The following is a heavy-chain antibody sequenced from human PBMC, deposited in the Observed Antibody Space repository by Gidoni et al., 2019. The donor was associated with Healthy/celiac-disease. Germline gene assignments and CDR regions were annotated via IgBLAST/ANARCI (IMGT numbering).Heavy chain of an antibody. V-gene: IGHV5-51*03. D-gene: IGHD2-2*01. CDR1: GYSFTSYW. J-gene: IGHJ3*02. CDR3: ARSRDIVVVPAAMHAFDI. CDR2: IYPGDSDT. Sequence: EVQLLQSGAEVKKPGESLKISCKGSGYSFTSYWIGWVRQMPGKGLEWMGIIYPGDSDTRYSPSFQGQVTISADKSISTAYLQWSSLKASDTAMYYCARSRDIVVVPAAMHAFDIWGQGTMVTVSS.